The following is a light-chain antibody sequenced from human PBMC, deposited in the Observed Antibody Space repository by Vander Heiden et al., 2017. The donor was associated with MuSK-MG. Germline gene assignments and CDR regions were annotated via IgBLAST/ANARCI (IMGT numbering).Light chain of an antibody. CDR1: QSVSSSY. CDR3: PRDGSSPPHT. J-gene: IGKJ2*01. CDR2: GAS. Sequence: EIVLTQSPGTLSLSPGERATLSCRASQSVSSSYLAWYQQKPGQAPRLLIYGASSRDIGITDRFSGSRYRPGFTLTISMREPEDFTVYYCPRDGSSPPHTFGQGTKVDIK. V-gene: IGKV3-20*01.